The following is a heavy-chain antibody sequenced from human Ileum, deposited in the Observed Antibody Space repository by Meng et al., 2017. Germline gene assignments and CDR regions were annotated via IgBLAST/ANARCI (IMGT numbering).Heavy chain of an antibody. CDR3: ARVVSSGTFGDWFDP. V-gene: IGHV1-8*01. Sequence: QVQLVQSEAEVRKPGALVKVSCRASGYTFTSYDIHWVRQAPGQGLEWMGWMSPNSGNTGYSQNFQGRVTLTRSTPLRTVYMELSSLQSEDTAVYYCARVVSSGTFGDWFDPWGQGTLVTVSS. CDR2: MSPNSGNT. J-gene: IGHJ5*02. D-gene: IGHD3-10*01. CDR1: GYTFTSYD.